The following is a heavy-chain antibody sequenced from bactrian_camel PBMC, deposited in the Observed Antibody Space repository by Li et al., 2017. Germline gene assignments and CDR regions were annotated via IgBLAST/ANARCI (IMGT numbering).Heavy chain of an antibody. J-gene: IGHJ4*01. Sequence: VQLVESGGGLVQPGGSLRLSCAASGYTFDGAMGWFRQAPGKDREGVAHIDSDGKWYAESLKGRSTISTDDANNTLDLQLDSLQPEDTAMYYCAVLSQFNHCRGVVVGIWQQYASWGQGTQVTVS. D-gene: IGHD6*01. CDR2: IDSDGK. CDR3: AVLSQFNHCRGVVVGIWQQYAS. V-gene: IGHV3S55*01. CDR1: GYTFDGA.